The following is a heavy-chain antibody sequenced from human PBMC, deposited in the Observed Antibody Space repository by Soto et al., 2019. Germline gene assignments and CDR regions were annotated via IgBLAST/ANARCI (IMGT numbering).Heavy chain of an antibody. CDR3: ASFLRGYAHGMEV. J-gene: IGHJ6*02. CDR1: GGSISSYY. Sequence: SETLSLTCTVSGGSISSYYWSWIRQPPGKGLEWIGYIYYSGSTNYNPSLKSRVTISVDTSKNQFSLKLSSVTAADTAVYYCASFLRGYAHGMEVWGQGTTVTVSS. D-gene: IGHD2-2*01. CDR2: IYYSGST. V-gene: IGHV4-59*01.